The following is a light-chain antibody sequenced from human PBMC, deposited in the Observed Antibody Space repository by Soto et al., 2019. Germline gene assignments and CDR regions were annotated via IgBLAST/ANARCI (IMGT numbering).Light chain of an antibody. CDR3: QQASSIPPPT. CDR1: QDISTW. J-gene: IGKJ5*01. CDR2: PAS. V-gene: IGKV1-12*01. Sequence: DIKMSQSPSSVAASVGDRVTITGGASQDISTWLAWFQHKPGKAPKLLIYPASSLQSGVPSRFSGSRSGTVFTLTISSLQPEDFATYFCQQASSIPPPTFGQGTRLEI.